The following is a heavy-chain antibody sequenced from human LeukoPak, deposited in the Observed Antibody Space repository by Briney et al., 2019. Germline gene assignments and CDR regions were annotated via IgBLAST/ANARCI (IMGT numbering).Heavy chain of an antibody. Sequence: PGGSLRLSCVASGFSFTKYWMTWVRQAPGKGLEWVARLHPDGSERNYVGSVEGRFTVFGDNAKSSLFLQMHSLRDEDTAVYYCARGGYSFDYLGQGTLVTVPS. V-gene: IGHV3-7*01. CDR3: ARGGYSFDY. D-gene: IGHD5-12*01. CDR2: LHPDGSER. J-gene: IGHJ4*02. CDR1: GFSFTKYW.